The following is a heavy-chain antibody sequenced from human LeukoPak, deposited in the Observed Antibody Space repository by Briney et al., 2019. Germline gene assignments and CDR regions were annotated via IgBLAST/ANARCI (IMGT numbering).Heavy chain of an antibody. Sequence: ASVKVSCKASGYTSTNYNIHWVRQAPGQGLEWMGIINPSGGSTSYAQKFQGRVTMTRDTSTSTVCMELSSLRSEDTAVYYCARYIYGYLHYRGQGTLVTVSS. CDR3: ARYIYGYLHY. CDR2: INPSGGST. J-gene: IGHJ4*02. CDR1: GYTSTNYN. D-gene: IGHD5-18*01. V-gene: IGHV1-46*01.